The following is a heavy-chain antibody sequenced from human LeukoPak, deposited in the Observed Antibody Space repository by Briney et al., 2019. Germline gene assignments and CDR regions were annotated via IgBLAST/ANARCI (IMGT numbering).Heavy chain of an antibody. D-gene: IGHD6-6*01. CDR1: GGSVSSGSYY. CDR2: VYYTGST. V-gene: IGHV4-61*01. CDR3: ARHFAYSSSSYFDY. J-gene: IGHJ4*02. Sequence: SETLSLTCTVSGGSVSSGSYYWSWIRQPPGKGLEWIGYVYYTGSTNYNPSLKSRVTMFEDKSKNQFSLRLYSVTVADTAVYYCARHFAYSSSSYFDYWGQGSLVTVSS.